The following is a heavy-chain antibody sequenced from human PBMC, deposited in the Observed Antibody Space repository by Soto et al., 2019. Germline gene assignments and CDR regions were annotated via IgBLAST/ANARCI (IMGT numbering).Heavy chain of an antibody. CDR3: ARFLLSRCSGTNWFDP. J-gene: IGHJ5*02. CDR2: ISAYNGNT. D-gene: IGHD3-10*02. CDR1: GYTFTSYG. V-gene: IGHV1-18*01. Sequence: QVQLVQSGAEVKKPGASVKVSCKASGYTFTSYGISWVRQAPGQGLEWMGWISAYNGNTNYAQKLQGRVTMTTDTSASIAYMELRSLRSDDTAVYYCARFLLSRCSGTNWFDPWGEGPLVTDSS.